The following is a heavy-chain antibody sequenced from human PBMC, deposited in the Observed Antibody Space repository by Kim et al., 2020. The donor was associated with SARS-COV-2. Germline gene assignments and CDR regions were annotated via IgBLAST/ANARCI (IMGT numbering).Heavy chain of an antibody. CDR2: ISSSSSYI. Sequence: GGSLRLSCAASGFTFSSYSMNWVRQAPGKGLEWVSSISSSSSYIYYADSVKGRFTISRDNAKNSLYLQMNSLRAEDTAVYYCARVAERDFDWLLSDYYYGMDVWGQGTTVTVSS. CDR1: GFTFSSYS. J-gene: IGHJ6*02. D-gene: IGHD3-9*01. V-gene: IGHV3-21*01. CDR3: ARVAERDFDWLLSDYYYGMDV.